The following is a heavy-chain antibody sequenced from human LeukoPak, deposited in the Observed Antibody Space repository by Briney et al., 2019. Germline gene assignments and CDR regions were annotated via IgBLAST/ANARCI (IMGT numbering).Heavy chain of an antibody. V-gene: IGHV4-30-2*01. J-gene: IGHJ4*02. CDR2: IYHSGST. D-gene: IGHD3-22*01. CDR1: GGSISSGGYS. Sequence: SETLSLTCAVSGGSISSGGYSWSCIRQPPGKGLEWIGYIYHSGSTYYNPSLKSRVTISVDRSKNQFSLKLSSVTAADTAVYYCARRGYDSSGYYYLDYWGQGTLVTVSS. CDR3: ARRGYDSSGYYYLDY.